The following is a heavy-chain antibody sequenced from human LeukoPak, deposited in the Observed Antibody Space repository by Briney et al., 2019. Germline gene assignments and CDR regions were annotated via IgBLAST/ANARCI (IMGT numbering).Heavy chain of an antibody. CDR1: GFTFSTYA. D-gene: IGHD4-17*01. J-gene: IGHJ4*02. CDR2: ISGSGGST. V-gene: IGHV3-23*01. Sequence: GGSLRLSCAASGFTFSTYAMSWVRQAPGKGLEWVSAISGSGGSTYYADSVKGRFTISRDNSENTLYLQMNSLRAEDTAVYYCAKDPGGYGDYEGAFDYWGQGTLVTVSS. CDR3: AKDPGGYGDYEGAFDY.